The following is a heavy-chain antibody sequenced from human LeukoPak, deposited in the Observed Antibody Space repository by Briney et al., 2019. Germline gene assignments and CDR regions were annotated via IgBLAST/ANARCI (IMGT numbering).Heavy chain of an antibody. J-gene: IGHJ6*02. CDR2: ISWNSGSI. Sequence: PGGSLRLSCSASGFTFDDYAMHWVRQAPGKGLEWVSGISWNSGSIDYADSVKGRFTVSRDNAKNSLYLQMNSLRAEDTGFYYCAKDGVSYYFYYAMDVWGQGTTVTVSS. CDR1: GFTFDDYA. CDR3: AKDGVSYYFYYAMDV. V-gene: IGHV3-9*01. D-gene: IGHD2-8*01.